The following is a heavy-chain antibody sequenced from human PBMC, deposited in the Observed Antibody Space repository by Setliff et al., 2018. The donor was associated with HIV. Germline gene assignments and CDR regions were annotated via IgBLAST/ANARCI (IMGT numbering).Heavy chain of an antibody. J-gene: IGHJ4*02. CDR3: ARDDDVIMVVVGGDY. CDR2: ISIYNGNV. V-gene: IGHV1-18*01. CDR1: GYSFISHD. Sequence: ASVKVSCKASGYSFISHDTNWVRQAPGQGLEWMGRISIYNGNVNTAPKFQGRVTMTTDTSTNTAYLELRSLRSDDTAVYYCARDDDVIMVVVGGDYWGQGTLVTVSS. D-gene: IGHD3-22*01.